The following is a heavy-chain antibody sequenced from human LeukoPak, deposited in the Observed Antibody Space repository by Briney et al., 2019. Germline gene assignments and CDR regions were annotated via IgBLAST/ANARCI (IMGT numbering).Heavy chain of an antibody. CDR2: INHSGST. D-gene: IGHD6-13*01. CDR3: ARVPRIAAAGSNNWFDT. V-gene: IGHV4-34*01. Sequence: PSENLSLTCAVYGGSFSGYYWSWIRQPPGNWLEWIGEINHSGSTNYNPSLKSQVTTSVDTSKTQFSLKLRSVTAADTAVYYCARVPRIAAAGSNNWFDTWGEGTLVTVSS. J-gene: IGHJ5*02. CDR1: GGSFSGYY.